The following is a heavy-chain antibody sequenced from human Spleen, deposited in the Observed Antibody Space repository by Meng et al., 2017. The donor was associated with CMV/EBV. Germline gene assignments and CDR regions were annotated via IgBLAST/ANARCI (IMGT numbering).Heavy chain of an antibody. D-gene: IGHD6-19*01. Sequence: GESLKISCAVSGFTFSDAWMTWVRQAPGKGLEWVGRIRSKANSYATAYAASVKGRFTISRDDSKNTAYLQMNSLKTEDTAVYYCTRPYSSGLGWGQGTLVTVSS. CDR2: IRSKANSYAT. CDR3: TRPYSSGLG. V-gene: IGHV3-73*01. CDR1: GFTFSDAW. J-gene: IGHJ4*02.